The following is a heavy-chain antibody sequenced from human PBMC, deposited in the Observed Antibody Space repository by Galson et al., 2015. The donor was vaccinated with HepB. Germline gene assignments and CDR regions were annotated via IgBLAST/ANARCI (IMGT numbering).Heavy chain of an antibody. Sequence: SLRLSCAASGFTFDDYGMSWVRQAPGKGLEWVSGINWNGGSTGYADSVKGRFTISRDNAKNSPYLQMNSLRAEDTALYYCARFGWGAPYYFDYWGQGTLVTVSS. J-gene: IGHJ4*02. CDR1: GFTFDDYG. CDR2: INWNGGST. D-gene: IGHD3-16*01. CDR3: ARFGWGAPYYFDY. V-gene: IGHV3-20*04.